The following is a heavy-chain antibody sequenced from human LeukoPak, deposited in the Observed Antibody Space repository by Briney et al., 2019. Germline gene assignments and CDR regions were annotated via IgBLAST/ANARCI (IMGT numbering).Heavy chain of an antibody. J-gene: IGHJ4*02. CDR2: ISGSSSTI. V-gene: IGHV3-48*01. Sequence: PGGSLRLSCAASGFTFSSYNMNWVRQAPGKGLEWVSYISGSSSTIYYADSVKGRFTISRDNAKNSLYLQVNSLRAEDTDVYYCARRGISAPFDYWGQGTLVTVSS. CDR1: GFTFSSYN. D-gene: IGHD6-6*01. CDR3: ARRGISAPFDY.